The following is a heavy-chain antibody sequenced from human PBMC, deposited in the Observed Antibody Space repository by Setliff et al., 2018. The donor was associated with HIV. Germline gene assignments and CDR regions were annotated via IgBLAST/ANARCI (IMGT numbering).Heavy chain of an antibody. CDR2: ISYTGNT. J-gene: IGHJ4*02. CDR3: AHMGGRYVGYFES. V-gene: IGHV4-59*01. Sequence: SETLSLTCTVSGVSISCYHWSWIRQPPGKGLERIGYISYTGNTNYDPSLASRVTMSKDTSKMQFSLKLTSVSAADTAVYYCAHMGGRYVGYFESWGQGTLVTVSS. CDR1: GVSISCYH. D-gene: IGHD3-16*01.